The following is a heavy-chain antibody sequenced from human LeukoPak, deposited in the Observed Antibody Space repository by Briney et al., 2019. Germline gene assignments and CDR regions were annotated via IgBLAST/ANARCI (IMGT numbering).Heavy chain of an antibody. CDR2: IKQDGSEK. D-gene: IGHD3-22*01. J-gene: IGHJ5*02. CDR3: ARDPGVNYYDSSGYSFP. Sequence: SGGSLRLSCAASGFAFKNYAMTWVRQAPGKGLQWVANIKQDGSEKYYVDSVKGRFTISRDNAKNSLYLQMNSLRAEDTAVYYCARDPGVNYYDSSGYSFPWGQGTLVTVSS. V-gene: IGHV3-7*01. CDR1: GFAFKNYA.